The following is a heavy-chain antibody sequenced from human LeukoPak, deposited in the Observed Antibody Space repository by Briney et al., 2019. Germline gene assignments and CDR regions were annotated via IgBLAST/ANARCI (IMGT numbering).Heavy chain of an antibody. CDR3: ARVGDHSSSWVNWFDP. D-gene: IGHD6-13*01. CDR1: GYTFTGYY. J-gene: IGHJ5*01. CDR2: IIPIFGTA. Sequence: ASVKVSCEASGYTFTGYYMHWVRQAPGQGLEWMGGIIPIFGTANYAQKFQGRVTITTDESTSTAYMELSSLRSEDTAVYYCARVGDHSSSWVNWFDPWGQGTLVTVSS. V-gene: IGHV1-69*05.